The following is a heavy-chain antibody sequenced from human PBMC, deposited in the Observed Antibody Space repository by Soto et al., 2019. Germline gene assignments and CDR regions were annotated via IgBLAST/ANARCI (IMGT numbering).Heavy chain of an antibody. Sequence: QVQLVQSGAEVKKPGASVKVSCKASGYTFTSYGITWVRQAPGQGLEWMGWISAPGKTNYAQKFQGRVTMTTDTSTSTADMELGSLKSDDTAVYYCARDIRANNWFDPWGQGTLVSVSS. J-gene: IGHJ5*02. CDR1: GYTFTSYG. CDR3: ARDIRANNWFDP. V-gene: IGHV1-18*01. CDR2: ISAPGKT.